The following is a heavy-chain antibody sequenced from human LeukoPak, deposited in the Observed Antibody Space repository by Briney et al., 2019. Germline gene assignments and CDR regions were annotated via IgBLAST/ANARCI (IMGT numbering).Heavy chain of an antibody. V-gene: IGHV3-48*01. D-gene: IGHD2-2*01. J-gene: IGHJ4*02. CDR3: ARGRKASPGYYFDY. CDR2: ITSDSTTK. Sequence: GGSLRLSCAASGFTFTTYSMNWVRQAPGKGLEWLSYITSDSTTKYYSDSVKGRFTISRDYSKNTLYLQMNSLRAEDTAVYYCARGRKASPGYYFDYWGQGTLVTVSS. CDR1: GFTFTTYS.